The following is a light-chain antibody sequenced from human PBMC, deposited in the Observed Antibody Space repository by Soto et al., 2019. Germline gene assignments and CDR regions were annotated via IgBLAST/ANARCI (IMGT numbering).Light chain of an antibody. CDR2: DVS. V-gene: IGLV2-14*03. J-gene: IGLJ1*01. Sequence: QSALTQPASVSGSPGQAITISCSGTSSDVGAFNYVSWYQQHPGKALKLMIYDVSNRPSGVSNRFSGSKSGNTASLTISGLRAEDEADYYCNSYTSNNTYVFGTGTKVTVL. CDR1: SSDVGAFNY. CDR3: NSYTSNNTYV.